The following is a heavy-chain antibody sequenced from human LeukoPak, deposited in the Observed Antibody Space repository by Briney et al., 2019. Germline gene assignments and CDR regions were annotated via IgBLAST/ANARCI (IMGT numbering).Heavy chain of an antibody. CDR1: GFTFSSHA. J-gene: IGHJ4*02. CDR3: VKDGRMATITYNDLFDY. D-gene: IGHD5-24*01. CDR2: ISSNGGST. V-gene: IGHV3-64D*06. Sequence: GRSLRLSCSVSGFTFSSHAMHRVRHAPGEGLEYVSAISSNGGSTYYADSVKGRFTISRDNSKNTLYLQMSSLRAEDTAVYYCVKDGRMATITYNDLFDYWGQGTLVTVSS.